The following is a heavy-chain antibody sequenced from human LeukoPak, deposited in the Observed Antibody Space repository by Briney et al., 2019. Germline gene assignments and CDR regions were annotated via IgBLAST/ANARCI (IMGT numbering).Heavy chain of an antibody. Sequence: GGSLRLSCAASGFTFSSYAMSWVRQAPGKGLEWVSAISGSGGSTYYADSVKGRFTISRDNSKSTLYLQMNSLRAEDTAVYYCAKQVGSGWHYFDYWGQGTLVTVSS. V-gene: IGHV3-23*01. CDR1: GFTFSSYA. D-gene: IGHD6-19*01. J-gene: IGHJ4*02. CDR2: ISGSGGST. CDR3: AKQVGSGWHYFDY.